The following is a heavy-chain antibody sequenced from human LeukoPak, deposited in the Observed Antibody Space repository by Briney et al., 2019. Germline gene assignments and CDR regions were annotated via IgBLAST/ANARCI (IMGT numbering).Heavy chain of an antibody. Sequence: GRSLRLSCAASGFTFSSYAMHWVRQAPGKGLEWVAVISYDGSNKNYADSVKGRFTISRDNTKNTLYLQMNSLRAEDTAVYYCARDRGSGTYYFDYWGQGTLVTVSS. CDR2: ISYDGSNK. CDR1: GFTFSSYA. CDR3: ARDRGSGTYYFDY. J-gene: IGHJ4*02. V-gene: IGHV3-30-3*01. D-gene: IGHD1-26*01.